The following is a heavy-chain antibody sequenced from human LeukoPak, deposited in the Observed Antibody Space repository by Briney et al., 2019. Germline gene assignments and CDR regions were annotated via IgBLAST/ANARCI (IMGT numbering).Heavy chain of an antibody. V-gene: IGHV4-34*01. Sequence: SETLSLTCAVYGGSFSGYYWSWIRQPPGKGLEWIGEINHSGSTNYNPSLKSRATISVDTSKNQFSLKLSSVTAADTAVYYCASTSRGPDVDTAMVFFNYWGQGTLVTVSS. D-gene: IGHD5-18*01. J-gene: IGHJ4*02. CDR1: GGSFSGYY. CDR3: ASTSRGPDVDTAMVFFNY. CDR2: INHSGST.